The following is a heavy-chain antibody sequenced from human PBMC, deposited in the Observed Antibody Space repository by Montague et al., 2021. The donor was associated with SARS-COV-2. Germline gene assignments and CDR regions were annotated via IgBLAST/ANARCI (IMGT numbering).Heavy chain of an antibody. D-gene: IGHD2-2*02. V-gene: IGHV4-34*01. J-gene: IGHJ6*03. CDR3: ARLGEGVVPAPILGIGPFYSYFYMDV. CDR1: GGSFSGFY. Sequence: SETLSLTCAVSGGSFSGFYWSWVRQSPGEGLEWIGEINHSGSANYNPSLKRRVTISVDTSKNQFSLKLNSVTAADTAVYYCARLGEGVVPAPILGIGPFYSYFYMDVRGKGATVTVSS. CDR2: INHSGSA.